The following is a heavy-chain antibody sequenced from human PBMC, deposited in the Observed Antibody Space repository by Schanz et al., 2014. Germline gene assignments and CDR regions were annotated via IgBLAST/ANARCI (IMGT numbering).Heavy chain of an antibody. Sequence: QVQLLQSGAEVKKPGASMKVSCKASGYTFTTYYMLWVRQAPGQGLEWMGIINPSGGSTRYGQKCQVRIPVTTDTSTSTVYLELSSLRSDATAVYYCGRGFSRSYIDFWGQGTLITVSA. CDR3: GRGFSRSYIDF. V-gene: IGHV1-46*03. CDR1: GYTFTTYY. CDR2: INPSGGST. D-gene: IGHD6-6*01. J-gene: IGHJ4*02.